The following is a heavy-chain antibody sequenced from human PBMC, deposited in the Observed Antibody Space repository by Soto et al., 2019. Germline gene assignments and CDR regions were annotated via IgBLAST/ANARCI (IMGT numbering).Heavy chain of an antibody. Sequence: GASVKVSCKASGYTFTRFGISWVRQAPGQGLEWMGWISAYNGYTKYAQYLQGRVTMTTDTSMSTAYMELRSLRSDDTAVYYCARVCENHQDSFGPDAFDIWSQGTLVTVSS. D-gene: IGHD3-3*01. J-gene: IGHJ3*02. CDR1: GYTFTRFG. CDR2: ISAYNGYT. V-gene: IGHV1-18*01. CDR3: ARVCENHQDSFGPDAFDI.